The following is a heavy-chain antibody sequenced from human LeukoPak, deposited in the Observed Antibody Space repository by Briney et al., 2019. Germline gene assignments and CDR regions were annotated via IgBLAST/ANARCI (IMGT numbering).Heavy chain of an antibody. CDR3: AKSYSSSWSFYDY. V-gene: IGHV3-23*01. CDR1: GFTFSSYA. D-gene: IGHD6-13*01. J-gene: IGHJ4*02. CDR2: VSGSGGNT. Sequence: GGSVRLSCTASGFTFSSYAMTWVRQAPGKGLEWVSGVSGSGGNTYYADSAKGRFTISRDNSKNTLYLQMNSLRAEDTAVYYCAKSYSSSWSFYDYWGQGTLVTVSS.